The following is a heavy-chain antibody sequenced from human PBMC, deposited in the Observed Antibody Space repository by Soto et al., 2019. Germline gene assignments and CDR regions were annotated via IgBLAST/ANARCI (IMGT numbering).Heavy chain of an antibody. D-gene: IGHD1-1*01. V-gene: IGHV4-34*01. CDR2: INHSGST. J-gene: IGHJ6*03. Sequence: SETLSLTCAVYGGSFSGYYWSWIRQPPGKGLEWIGEINHSGSTNYNPSLKSRVTISVDTSKNQFSLKLSSVTAADTAVYYCARGFIGGTWSNYYYYMDVWGNGTTVTVSS. CDR3: ARGFIGGTWSNYYYYMDV. CDR1: GGSFSGYY.